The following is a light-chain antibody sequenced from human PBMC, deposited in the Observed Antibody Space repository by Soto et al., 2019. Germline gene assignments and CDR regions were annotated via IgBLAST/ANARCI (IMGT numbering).Light chain of an antibody. J-gene: IGLJ3*02. CDR1: NIGSKS. V-gene: IGLV3-21*02. Sequence: SYELTQPPSVSVAPGQTARITSGGNNIGSKSVHWYQQKPGQAPVLVVYDDSDRPSGIPERFSGSNSGNTATLTISRVEAGDEADYYCQVWDSSSDLSWVFGGGTKVTVL. CDR3: QVWDSSSDLSWV. CDR2: DDS.